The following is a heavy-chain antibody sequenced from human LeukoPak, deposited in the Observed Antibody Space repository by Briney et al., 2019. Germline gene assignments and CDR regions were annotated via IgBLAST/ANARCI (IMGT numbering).Heavy chain of an antibody. CDR3: ARHARGSTIDD. V-gene: IGHV3-7*01. D-gene: IGHD1/OR15-1a*01. CDR2: IRQDGSDR. CDR1: GFTFNSYW. J-gene: IGHJ4*02. Sequence: GGSLRLSCVASGFTFNSYWMSWVRQAPEKGLEWLANIRQDGSDRQYVDSVKGRFTISRDNAKNSLYLQSNSLSDEDTAVYYCARHARGSTIDDWGQGTLVTVSS.